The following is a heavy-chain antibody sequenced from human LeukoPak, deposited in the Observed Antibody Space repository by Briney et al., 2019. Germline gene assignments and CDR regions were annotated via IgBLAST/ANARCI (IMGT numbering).Heavy chain of an antibody. Sequence: GGSLRLSCAASGFTFSSYWMSWVRQAPGKGLEWVANIKQDGSEKYYVDSVKGRFTISRDNAKNSLYLQMNSLRAEDTAVYYCARVPGWGYSSPQDYWGQGTLVTVSS. V-gene: IGHV3-7*01. J-gene: IGHJ4*02. CDR2: IKQDGSEK. CDR1: GFTFSSYW. D-gene: IGHD5-18*01. CDR3: ARVPGWGYSSPQDY.